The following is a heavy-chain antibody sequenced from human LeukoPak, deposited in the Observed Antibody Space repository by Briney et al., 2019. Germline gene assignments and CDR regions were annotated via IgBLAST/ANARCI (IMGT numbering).Heavy chain of an antibody. V-gene: IGHV1-46*01. CDR1: GYSFTSYY. D-gene: IGHD1-26*01. Sequence: ASVKVSCKTSGYSFTSYYIHWVRLAPGQGLEWMGIINPSGGGTTYAQKFQGRLTMASDTSTSTVYMELSSLRSEDTAMYYCARSSAYYNEADIWGQGTMVTVSS. CDR2: INPSGGGT. CDR3: ARSSAYYNEADI. J-gene: IGHJ3*02.